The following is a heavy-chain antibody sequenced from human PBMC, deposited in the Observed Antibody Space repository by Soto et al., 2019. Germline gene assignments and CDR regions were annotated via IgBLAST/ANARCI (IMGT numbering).Heavy chain of an antibody. J-gene: IGHJ4*02. Sequence: GASVKVSCKASGYTFTSYSMHWVRQAPGQGLEWMGIINPSGGSTTYAQRFQGRVTMTRETSTSTVYMDLSSLRSEDTAVYYCAKESGNYGYRVNFDYWGQGTLVTVSS. D-gene: IGHD5-18*01. CDR2: INPSGGST. V-gene: IGHV1-46*01. CDR1: GYTFTSYS. CDR3: AKESGNYGYRVNFDY.